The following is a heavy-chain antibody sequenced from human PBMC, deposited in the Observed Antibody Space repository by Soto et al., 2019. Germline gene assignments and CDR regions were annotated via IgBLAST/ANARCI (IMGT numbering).Heavy chain of an antibody. J-gene: IGHJ5*02. CDR2: ISGSGGST. V-gene: IGHV3-23*01. CDR3: ARGHYYYDSSGYYYSGWFDP. CDR1: GFTFSSYA. Sequence: GGSLRLSCAASGFTFSSYAMSWARQAPGKGLEWVSAISGSGGSTYYADSVKGRFTISRDNSKNTLYLQMNSLRAEDTAVYYCARGHYYYDSSGYYYSGWFDPWGQGTLVTVSS. D-gene: IGHD3-22*01.